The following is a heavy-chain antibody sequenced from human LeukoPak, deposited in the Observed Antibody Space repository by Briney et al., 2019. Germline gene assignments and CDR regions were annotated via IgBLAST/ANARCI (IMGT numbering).Heavy chain of an antibody. CDR2: FSSSSSYI. Sequence: GGSLRLSCAASGFTFSSYSMNWVRQTPGKGLEWVSFFSSSSSYIYYADSVKGRFTISRDNAKNSLYPQMNSLRAEDTAVYYCARSPVMVPYYFDYWGQGTLVTVSS. CDR1: GFTFSSYS. D-gene: IGHD5-18*01. J-gene: IGHJ4*02. CDR3: ARSPVMVPYYFDY. V-gene: IGHV3-21*01.